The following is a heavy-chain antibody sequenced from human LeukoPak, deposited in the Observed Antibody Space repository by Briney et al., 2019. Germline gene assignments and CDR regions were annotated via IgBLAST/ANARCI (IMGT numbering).Heavy chain of an antibody. J-gene: IGHJ4*02. CDR1: GFTFSSYA. CDR3: ASGGYDYVWGSLDY. CDR2: ISSNGGST. D-gene: IGHD3-16*01. V-gene: IGHV3-64*01. Sequence: GGSLRLSCAASGFTFSSYAMHWVRQAPGKGLEYVSAISSNGGSTYYANSVKGRFTISRDNSKNTLYLQMGSLRAEDMAVYYCASGGYDYVWGSLDYWGQGTLVTVSS.